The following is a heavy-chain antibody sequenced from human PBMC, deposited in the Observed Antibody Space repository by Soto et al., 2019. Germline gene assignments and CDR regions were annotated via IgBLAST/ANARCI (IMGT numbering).Heavy chain of an antibody. V-gene: IGHV1-69*13. CDR1: GGTFSSYA. J-gene: IGHJ6*02. Sequence: SVKVSCKASGGTFSSYAISWVRQAPGQGLEWMGGIIPIFGTANYAQKFQGRVTITADESTSTAYMELSSLRSEDTAVYYCARQRLGETYGMDVWGQGTTVTVSS. CDR2: IIPIFGTA. CDR3: ARQRLGETYGMDV.